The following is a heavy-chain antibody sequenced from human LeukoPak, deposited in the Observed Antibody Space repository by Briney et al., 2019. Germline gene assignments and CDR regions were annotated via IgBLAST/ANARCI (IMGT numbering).Heavy chain of an antibody. V-gene: IGHV3-30*04. Sequence: GGSLRLSCAASGFTFSSYAMHWVRQAPGKGLEWVAVISYDGSNKYYADSVKGRFTISRDNSKNTLYLQMNSLRAEDTAVYYCARGYYDILTGYPFWGQGTLVTVSS. J-gene: IGHJ4*02. CDR3: ARGYYDILTGYPF. CDR2: ISYDGSNK. D-gene: IGHD3-9*01. CDR1: GFTFSSYA.